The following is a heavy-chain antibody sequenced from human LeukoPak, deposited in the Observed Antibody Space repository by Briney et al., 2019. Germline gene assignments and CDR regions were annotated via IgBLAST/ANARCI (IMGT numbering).Heavy chain of an antibody. CDR1: GGSFSGYY. J-gene: IGHJ4*02. V-gene: IGHV4-34*01. D-gene: IGHD1-26*01. Sequence: SETLSLTCAVYGGSFSGYYWSWIRQPPGKGLEWIGEINHSGSTNYNPSLKSRVTISVDTSKNQFSLKLSSVTAADTAVYYCATGAEVGVDYWGQGTLVTVSS. CDR2: INHSGST. CDR3: ATGAEVGVDY.